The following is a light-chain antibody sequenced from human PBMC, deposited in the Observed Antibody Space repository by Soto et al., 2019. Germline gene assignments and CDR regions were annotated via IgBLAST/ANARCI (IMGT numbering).Light chain of an antibody. V-gene: IGLV1-47*01. Sequence: QPVLTQPPSASGTPGQRVTISCSGSSSNIGSNYVFWYQHLPGTASKLLIYRNDQRPSGVPDRFSGSKSGTSASLAISGLRSEDEDDYYCAAWDDSLSGYVFGTGTKLTVL. J-gene: IGLJ1*01. CDR3: AAWDDSLSGYV. CDR2: RND. CDR1: SSNIGSNY.